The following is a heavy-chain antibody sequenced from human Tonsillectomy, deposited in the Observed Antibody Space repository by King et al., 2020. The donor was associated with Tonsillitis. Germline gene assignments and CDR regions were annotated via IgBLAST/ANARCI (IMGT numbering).Heavy chain of an antibody. D-gene: IGHD3-3*01. CDR2: FCDSAVGT. CDR1: GFTFSSFA. Sequence: VQLVESGGGLVQPGGCLRLSCAASGFTFSSFAMTWVRQATGKGRGWVSRFCDSAVGTYCAYSVNGRFTISRDNSKNKLYLQVNGLRAEDTAVYYCAKLLRSGYHLYYMDVWGKGTTVTVSS. CDR3: AKLLRSGYHLYYMDV. V-gene: IGHV3-23*04. J-gene: IGHJ6*03.